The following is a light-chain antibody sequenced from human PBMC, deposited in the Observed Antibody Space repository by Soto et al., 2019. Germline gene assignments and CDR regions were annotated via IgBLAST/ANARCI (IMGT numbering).Light chain of an antibody. CDR2: AAS. CDR3: QQYNDWPPLT. CDR1: QSVSIN. Sequence: EKVLTQSPATLSVSPGETATLSCRASQSVSINVAWYQQKPGQAPRLLIRAASTRAAGIPARFSGSGSGTEFTLTISSLQSEDIAVYYCQQYNDWPPLTFGQGTRLEIK. V-gene: IGKV3-15*01. J-gene: IGKJ5*01.